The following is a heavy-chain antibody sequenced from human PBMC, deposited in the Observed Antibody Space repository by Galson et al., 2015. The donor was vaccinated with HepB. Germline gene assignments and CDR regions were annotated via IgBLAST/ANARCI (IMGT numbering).Heavy chain of an antibody. V-gene: IGHV1-2*05. J-gene: IGHJ4*02. CDR1: GYTFTAYY. Sequence: SVKVSCKASGYTFTAYYIHWVRQAPGQGLEWMGRINPNSGGTTYAQKFQGRVTSTRDTSISTAYMEMSSLTSDDTVVYYCARESGGHNSDYFDYWGQGTLVTVSS. CDR2: INPNSGGT. CDR3: ARESGGHNSDYFDY. D-gene: IGHD5-24*01.